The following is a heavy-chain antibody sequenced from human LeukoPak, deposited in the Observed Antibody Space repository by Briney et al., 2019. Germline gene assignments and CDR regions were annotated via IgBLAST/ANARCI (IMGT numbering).Heavy chain of an antibody. CDR3: AKRLNWNYDYYYYYGMDV. J-gene: IGHJ6*02. D-gene: IGHD1-7*01. CDR2: ISGSGGST. Sequence: SGGSLRISCTASGFKFSNYVMNWVRQAPGKGLEWVSAISGSGGSTYYADSVKGRLTISRDNSKNTLYLQMNSLRAEDTAVYYCAKRLNWNYDYYYYYGMDVWGQGTTVTVSS. V-gene: IGHV3-23*01. CDR1: GFKFSNYV.